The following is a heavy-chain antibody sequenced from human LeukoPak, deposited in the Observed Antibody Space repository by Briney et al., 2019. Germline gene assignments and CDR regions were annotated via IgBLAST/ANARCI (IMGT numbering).Heavy chain of an antibody. CDR3: ARDRRIGEHDY. V-gene: IGHV1-46*01. CDR1: GYTFTSNY. CDR2: IYPRDGST. D-gene: IGHD1/OR15-1a*01. Sequence: AASVKVSCKASGYTFTSNYIHWVRQAPGQGLEWMGMIYPRDGSTSYAQKFQGRVTVTRDTSTSTVHMELSGLRSEDTAVYYCARDRRIGEHDYWGQGTLVTVSS. J-gene: IGHJ4*02.